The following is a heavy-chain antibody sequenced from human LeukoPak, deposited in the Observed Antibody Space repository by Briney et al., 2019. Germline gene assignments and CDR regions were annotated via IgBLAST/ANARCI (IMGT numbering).Heavy chain of an antibody. D-gene: IGHD4-17*01. CDR2: IIPILGIA. V-gene: IGHV1-69*04. Sequence: GSSVKVSCKASGGTFSSYAISWVRQAPGQGLEWMGRIIPILGIANYAQKFQGRVTITADKSTSTACMELSSLRSEDTAVYYCARAVTHNVYWYFDLWGRGTLVTVSS. CDR3: ARAVTHNVYWYFDL. CDR1: GGTFSSYA. J-gene: IGHJ2*01.